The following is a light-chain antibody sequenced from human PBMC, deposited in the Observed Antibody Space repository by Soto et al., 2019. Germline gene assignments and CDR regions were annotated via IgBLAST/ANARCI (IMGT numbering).Light chain of an antibody. Sequence: NFMLTQPHSVSESPGKTVTISCTRSSGSIASNYVQWYQQRPGSAPTTVIYEDNQRPSGVPDRFSGSIDSSSNSASLTISGLKTEDEADYYCQYYDSSNAVFGGGTQLTVL. CDR3: QYYDSSNAV. J-gene: IGLJ7*01. V-gene: IGLV6-57*03. CDR1: SGSIASNY. CDR2: EDN.